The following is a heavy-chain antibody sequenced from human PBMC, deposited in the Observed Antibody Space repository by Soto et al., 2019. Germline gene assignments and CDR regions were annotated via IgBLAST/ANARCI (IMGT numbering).Heavy chain of an antibody. CDR1: GFTFSTYT. J-gene: IGHJ4*02. CDR3: AKARFSTTNCYVPDY. V-gene: IGHV3-23*01. D-gene: IGHD3-22*01. Sequence: GGSLRLSCAASGFTFSTYTMSWVRQAPGKGLEWVSVIGGGGSSPSYVDSVQGRFTISRDNYKNTLFLQMNSLRAEDTAMYYCAKARFSTTNCYVPDYWGQGTLVTVSS. CDR2: IGGGGSSP.